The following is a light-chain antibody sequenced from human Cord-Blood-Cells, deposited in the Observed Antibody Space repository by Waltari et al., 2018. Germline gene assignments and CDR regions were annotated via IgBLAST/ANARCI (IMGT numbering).Light chain of an antibody. V-gene: IGLV2-18*02. CDR3: SSYTSSSTVV. Sequence: QSALTQPPSVSGSPGQSVTISCTGTSSDVGSYNRVSWYQQPPGTAPKLIIYEVSKPPSGVPDRFSGSKSGNTASLTISGLQAEDEADYYCSSYTSSSTVVFGGGTKLTVL. CDR1: SSDVGSYNR. CDR2: EVS. J-gene: IGLJ2*01.